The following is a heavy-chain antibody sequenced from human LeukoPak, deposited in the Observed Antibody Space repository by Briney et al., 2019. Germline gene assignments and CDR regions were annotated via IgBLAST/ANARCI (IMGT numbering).Heavy chain of an antibody. J-gene: IGHJ5*02. Sequence: KPSETLSLTCAVYGGSFSGYYWSWIRQPPGKGLEWIGEINHSGSTNYNPSLKSRVTISVDTSKNQFSLKLSSVTAADTAVYYCARGQGGYCSSTSCLHYRKMTTVTTTWFDPWGQGTLVTVSS. V-gene: IGHV4-34*01. D-gene: IGHD2-2*01. CDR2: INHSGST. CDR1: GGSFSGYY. CDR3: ARGQGGYCSSTSCLHYRKMTTVTTTWFDP.